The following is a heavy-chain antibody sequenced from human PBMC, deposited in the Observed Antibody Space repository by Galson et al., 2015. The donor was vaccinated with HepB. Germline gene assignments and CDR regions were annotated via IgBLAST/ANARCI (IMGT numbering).Heavy chain of an antibody. V-gene: IGHV3-15*01. CDR1: GFTFSNAW. Sequence: SLRLSCAASGFTFSNAWMSWVRQAPGKGLEWVGRIKSKTDGGTTDYAAPVKSRFTISRDDSKNTLYLQMNSLKTEDTAVYYCTTDSLYSGSYYTYYHYYGMDVWGQGTTVTVSS. CDR2: IKSKTDGGTT. D-gene: IGHD1-26*01. CDR3: TTDSLYSGSYYTYYHYYGMDV. J-gene: IGHJ6*02.